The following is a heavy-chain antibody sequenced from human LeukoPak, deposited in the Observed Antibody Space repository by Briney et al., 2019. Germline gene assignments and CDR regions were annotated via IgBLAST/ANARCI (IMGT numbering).Heavy chain of an antibody. Sequence: GASVKVSCKASGGTLSSYAISWVRQAPGQGLEWMGGIIPILGTANYAQNFQGRVTITADRSTTTAYMELSSLRSEDTAVYYCARVPQGSSWPSYFDYWGQGTLVTVSS. J-gene: IGHJ4*02. CDR2: IIPILGTA. V-gene: IGHV1-69*10. CDR1: GGTLSSYA. CDR3: ARVPQGSSWPSYFDY. D-gene: IGHD6-13*01.